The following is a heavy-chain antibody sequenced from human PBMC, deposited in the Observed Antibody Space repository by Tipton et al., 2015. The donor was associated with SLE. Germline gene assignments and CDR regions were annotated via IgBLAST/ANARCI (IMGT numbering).Heavy chain of an antibody. CDR2: INHSGST. D-gene: IGHD4-17*01. Sequence: TLSLTCAVYGGSFSGYYWSWIRQPPGKGLEWIGEINHSGSTNYNPSLKSRVTISVDTSKNRFSLKLSSVTAADTAVYYCARGKRWDVWGQGTTVTVSS. CDR3: ARGKRWDV. J-gene: IGHJ6*02. V-gene: IGHV4-34*01. CDR1: GGSFSGYY.